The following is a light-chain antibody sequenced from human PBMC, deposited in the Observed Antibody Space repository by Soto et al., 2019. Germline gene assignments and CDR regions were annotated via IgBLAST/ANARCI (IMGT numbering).Light chain of an antibody. CDR1: QSVSSN. V-gene: IGKV3-15*01. Sequence: EIVMTQSPATLSVSPGERATLSCRASQSVSSNLAWYQQKPGQAPRLLIYGASTRATGIPARFSGSGSGTEFTLIISSLQSEDFAVYYCQQYNNRPPMYTFGQGTKLEIK. CDR3: QQYNNRPPMYT. CDR2: GAS. J-gene: IGKJ2*01.